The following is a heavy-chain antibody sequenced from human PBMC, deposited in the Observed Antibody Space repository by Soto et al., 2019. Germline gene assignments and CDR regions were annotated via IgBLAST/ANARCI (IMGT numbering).Heavy chain of an antibody. J-gene: IGHJ4*02. Sequence: SETLSLTCTVSGGSISSYYLSWIRQPPGKGLEWIGYIYYSGSTNYNPSLKSRVTISVDTSKNQFSLKLSSVTAADTAVYYCARRIIALEIFDYWGQGTVVTVS. CDR3: ARRIIALEIFDY. D-gene: IGHD3-10*01. CDR2: IYYSGST. V-gene: IGHV4-59*01. CDR1: GGSISSYY.